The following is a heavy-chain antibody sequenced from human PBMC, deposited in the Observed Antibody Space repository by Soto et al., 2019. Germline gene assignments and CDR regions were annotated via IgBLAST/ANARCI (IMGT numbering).Heavy chain of an antibody. Sequence: QVQLVQSGAEVKKPGASVKVSCKASGGTFSSYAISGVRQAPGQGLEWMGGIIPIFGTAIYAQKFQGRVTITAAEATSTAYMELSSLRSEDAAVYYCARGLRGLFDYWGQGTLVTVSS. J-gene: IGHJ4*02. D-gene: IGHD3-10*01. CDR3: ARGLRGLFDY. CDR2: IIPIFGTA. CDR1: GGTFSSYA. V-gene: IGHV1-69*01.